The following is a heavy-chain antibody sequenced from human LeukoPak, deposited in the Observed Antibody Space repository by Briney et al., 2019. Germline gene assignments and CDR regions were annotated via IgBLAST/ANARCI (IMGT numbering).Heavy chain of an antibody. V-gene: IGHV1-18*04. J-gene: IGHJ4*02. Sequence: ASVKVSCKASGYTFTSYYMHWVRQAPGQGLEWMGWISAYNGNTNYAQKLQGRVTMTTDTSTSTAYMELRSLRSDDTAVYYCARGAGATTRSGWYGIDYWGQGTLVTVSS. D-gene: IGHD6-19*01. CDR3: ARGAGATTRSGWYGIDY. CDR2: ISAYNGNT. CDR1: GYTFTSYY.